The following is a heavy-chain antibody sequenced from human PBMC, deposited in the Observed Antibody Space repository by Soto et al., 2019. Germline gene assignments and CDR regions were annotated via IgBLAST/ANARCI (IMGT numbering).Heavy chain of an antibody. CDR3: ARATPWVAGSSLDY. V-gene: IGHV4-34*01. D-gene: IGHD6-19*01. Sequence: QVQLQQWGAGLLKPSETLSLTCAVYGGSFSGYYWSWIRQPPGKGLEWIGEINHSESTNYNPSLKSRVTISVDTSKNQFSLKLSSVTAADTAVYYCARATPWVAGSSLDYWGQGTLVTVSS. CDR1: GGSFSGYY. J-gene: IGHJ4*02. CDR2: INHSEST.